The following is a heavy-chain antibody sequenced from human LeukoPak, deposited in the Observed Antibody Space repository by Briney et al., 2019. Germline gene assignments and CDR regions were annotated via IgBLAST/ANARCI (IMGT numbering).Heavy chain of an antibody. Sequence: GSLRLSCAASGFTVSSNYMSWVRQPPGKGLEWIGEINHSGSTNCNPSLESRVTISVDTSKNQFSLKLSSVTAADTAVYYCARRPAVAVWGMYNWFDPWGQGTLVTVSS. J-gene: IGHJ5*02. CDR2: INHSGST. CDR3: ARRPAVAVWGMYNWFDP. CDR1: GFTVSSNY. D-gene: IGHD6-19*01. V-gene: IGHV4-34*01.